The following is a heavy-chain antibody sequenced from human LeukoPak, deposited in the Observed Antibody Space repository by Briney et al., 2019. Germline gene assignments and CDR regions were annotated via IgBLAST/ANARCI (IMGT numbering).Heavy chain of an antibody. CDR2: ISGSGGST. Sequence: GASLRFSCAASGFTFSSYAMSWVRQAPGKGLEWVSAISGSGGSTYYADSVKGRFTISRDNSKNTLYLQMNSLRAEDTAVYYCAKVKAPYDFWSGYYSPFNYWGQGTLVTVS. V-gene: IGHV3-23*01. J-gene: IGHJ4*02. CDR1: GFTFSSYA. CDR3: AKVKAPYDFWSGYYSPFNY. D-gene: IGHD3-3*01.